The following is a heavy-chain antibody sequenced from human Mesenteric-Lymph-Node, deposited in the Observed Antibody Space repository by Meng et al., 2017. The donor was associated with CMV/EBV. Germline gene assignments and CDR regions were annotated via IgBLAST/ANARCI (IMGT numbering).Heavy chain of an antibody. V-gene: IGHV4-39*01. CDR1: GSISNHYYY. CDR3: ARHRDPYSSGRPFDY. CDR2: IYYSRNT. J-gene: IGHJ4*02. Sequence: GSISNHYYYWGWIRPPPGKGLEWIGSIYYSRNTYSTPSLKSRVAISVDTSKNQFSLKLTSMTAADTAVYYCARHRDPYSSGRPFDYWGQGTLVTVSS. D-gene: IGHD6-19*01.